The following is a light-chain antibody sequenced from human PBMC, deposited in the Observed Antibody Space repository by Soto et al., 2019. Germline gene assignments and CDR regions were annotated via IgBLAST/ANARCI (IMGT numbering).Light chain of an antibody. CDR2: GAS. J-gene: IGKJ1*01. CDR1: QSISTY. Sequence: TQSPSSLSASAGGRVTITCAASQSISTYLAWYQQKPGQAPRLLIYGASTRATGIPDRFGGSGSGTDFTLTISRLEPEDFAVYYCQQYSFLPRTFGQGTKVDIK. V-gene: IGKV3-20*01. CDR3: QQYSFLPRT.